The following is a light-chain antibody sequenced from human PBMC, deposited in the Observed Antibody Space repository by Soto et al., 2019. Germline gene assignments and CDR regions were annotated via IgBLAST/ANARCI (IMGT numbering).Light chain of an antibody. CDR3: QQLSHYPYT. J-gene: IGKJ2*01. CDR2: DSS. CDR1: QGISTF. V-gene: IGKV1-9*01. Sequence: DIQLTQSPSFLSASVGDRVTITCRASQGISTFLAWYQQKPGKAPKLLIYDSSTLQTGVPSRFTGSGSGRKFTLTISGLQFGDFATYFCQQLSHYPYTFGQGTKVDIK.